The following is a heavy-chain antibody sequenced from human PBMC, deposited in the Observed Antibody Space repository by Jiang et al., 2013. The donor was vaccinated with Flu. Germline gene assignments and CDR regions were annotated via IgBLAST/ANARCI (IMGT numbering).Heavy chain of an antibody. D-gene: IGHD3-22*01. CDR3: ARHGDRSGYHLQN. Sequence: KPSETLALTCTVSGGSMISYYWSWIRQPQEGTGVDWESVFQWEHQLQPSLKSRVTISIDTSKNRFSLTLRSATAADTAVYYCARHGDRSGYHLQNWGQGTLVTVSS. CDR1: GGSMISYY. J-gene: IGHJ4*02. V-gene: IGHV4-59*08. CDR2: VFQWEH.